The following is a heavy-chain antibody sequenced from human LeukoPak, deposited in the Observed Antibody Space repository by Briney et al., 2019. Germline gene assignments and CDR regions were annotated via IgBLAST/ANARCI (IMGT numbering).Heavy chain of an antibody. CDR3: AREEVQPNWFDP. Sequence: GGSLRLSCAASGFIFSDYYMSWISQAPGKGLEWVSYISSSGSKIYHADSVKGRFTISRDNAKNSLYLQMNSLRAEDTAVYYCAREEVQPNWFDPWGQGTLVTVSS. J-gene: IGHJ5*02. V-gene: IGHV3-11*04. D-gene: IGHD1-1*01. CDR1: GFIFSDYY. CDR2: ISSSGSKI.